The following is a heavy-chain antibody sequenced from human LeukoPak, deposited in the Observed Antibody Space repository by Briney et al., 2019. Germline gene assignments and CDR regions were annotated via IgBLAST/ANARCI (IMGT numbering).Heavy chain of an antibody. D-gene: IGHD3-22*01. V-gene: IGHV4-39*07. CDR1: GGSISSSSYY. Sequence: SETLSLTCTVSGGSISSSSYYWGWIRQPPGKGLEWIGSIYYSGSTNYNPSLKSRVTISVDKSKNQFSLKLSSVTAADTAVYYCARDRYYDSSGYYQQHYYYYMDVWGKGTTVTVSS. CDR3: ARDRYYDSSGYYQQHYYYYMDV. CDR2: IYYSGST. J-gene: IGHJ6*03.